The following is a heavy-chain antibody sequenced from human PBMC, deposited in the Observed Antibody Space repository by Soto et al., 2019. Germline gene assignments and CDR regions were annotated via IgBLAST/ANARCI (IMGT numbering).Heavy chain of an antibody. V-gene: IGHV6-1*01. CDR2: TYYKSKRNN. D-gene: IGHD2-15*01. Sequence: SQTLSLTCAISGDSVSSNSAVWNWIRQSPSGGLEWLGRTYYKSKRNNDYKVSVKSLITINQDTYKNPFSLQLNSVTPEETAVYYFVGVSLDRKCSGGSCFLRLFDPWGQGTLVTVSS. CDR3: VGVSLDRKCSGGSCFLRLFDP. CDR1: GDSVSSNSAV. J-gene: IGHJ5*02.